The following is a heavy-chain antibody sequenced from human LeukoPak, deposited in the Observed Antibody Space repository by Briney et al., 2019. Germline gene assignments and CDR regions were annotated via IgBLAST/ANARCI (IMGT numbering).Heavy chain of an antibody. CDR2: ISSSSSTI. Sequence: GGSLRLSCAASGSIFSNYAMSWVRQAPGKGLEWVSYISSSSSTIYYADSVKGRFTISRDNAKNSLYLQMNSLRVEDTAVYYCARRPSPPDAFDIWGQGTMVTVSS. CDR3: ARRPSPPDAFDI. CDR1: GSIFSNYA. V-gene: IGHV3-48*04. J-gene: IGHJ3*02.